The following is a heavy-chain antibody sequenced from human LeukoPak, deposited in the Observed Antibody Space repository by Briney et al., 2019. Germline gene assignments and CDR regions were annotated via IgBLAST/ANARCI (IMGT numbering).Heavy chain of an antibody. J-gene: IGHJ6*03. CDR2: INPNSGGT. Sequence: AASVKVSCKASGYTFTGYYMHWVRQAPGQGLEWMGWINPNSGGTNYAQKFQGRVTMTRDTSISTAYMELSRLRSDDTAVYYCARGPSITMVRGGQWYYYMDVWGKGTTVTISS. D-gene: IGHD3-10*01. V-gene: IGHV1-2*02. CDR3: ARGPSITMVRGGQWYYYMDV. CDR1: GYTFTGYY.